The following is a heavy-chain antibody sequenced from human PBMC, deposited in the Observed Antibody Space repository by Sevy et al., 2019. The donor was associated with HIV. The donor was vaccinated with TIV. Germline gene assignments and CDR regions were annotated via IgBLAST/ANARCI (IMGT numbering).Heavy chain of an antibody. D-gene: IGHD3-22*01. J-gene: IGHJ5*02. Sequence: SETLSLTCTVSGGSISSYYWSWIRQPPGKGLEWIGYIYYSGSTNYNPSLKSRVTISVDTSKNQFSLKLSSVTAADTAVYYCARGPRFYDSSGYSWFDPWGQGTLVTVSS. CDR2: IYYSGST. CDR1: GGSISSYY. CDR3: ARGPRFYDSSGYSWFDP. V-gene: IGHV4-59*01.